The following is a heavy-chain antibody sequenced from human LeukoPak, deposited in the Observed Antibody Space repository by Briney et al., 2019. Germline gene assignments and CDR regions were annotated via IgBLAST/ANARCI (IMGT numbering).Heavy chain of an antibody. V-gene: IGHV4-34*01. CDR1: GGSFSGYY. Sequence: SETLSLTCAVYGGSFSGYYWSWIRQPPGKGLEWIGEINHSGSTNYNPSLKSRVTISVDTTKNQFSLKLSSVTAADTAVYYCARGYCSGGSCYSYYYYNYMDVWGKGTTVTVSS. J-gene: IGHJ6*03. CDR3: ARGYCSGGSCYSYYYYNYMDV. CDR2: INHSGST. D-gene: IGHD2-15*01.